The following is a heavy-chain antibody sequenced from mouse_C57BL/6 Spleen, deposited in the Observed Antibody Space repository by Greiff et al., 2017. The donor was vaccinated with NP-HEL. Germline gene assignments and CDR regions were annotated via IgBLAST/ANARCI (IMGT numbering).Heavy chain of an antibody. CDR1: GFYTLNTY. CDR2: IDPANGNT. V-gene: IGHV14-3*01. CDR3: AGSDGRAMDC. D-gene: IGHD1-2*01. J-gene: IGHJ4*01. Sequence: VQLQQSVAELVRPGASVKLSCTASGFYTLNTYMHWVKQRPQQALLWIGRIDPANGNTKYAPKFLGKATITADTSSNTAYLQLSSLTSEDTAIYCCAGSDGRAMDCWGQGTSVTVSS.